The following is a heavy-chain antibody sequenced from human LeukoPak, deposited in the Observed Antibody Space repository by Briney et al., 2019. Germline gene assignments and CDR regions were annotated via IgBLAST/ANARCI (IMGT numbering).Heavy chain of an antibody. CDR1: GFTFSSYA. Sequence: GGSLRLSCAASGFTFSSYAMSWVRQAPGKGLEWVSAISGSGGSTYYADSVKGRFTISRDNSKNTLYLQMNSLRAEDTAVYYCAKDYYDSSGFLYAFDIWGQGTMVTVSS. J-gene: IGHJ3*02. CDR2: ISGSGGST. D-gene: IGHD3-22*01. CDR3: AKDYYDSSGFLYAFDI. V-gene: IGHV3-23*01.